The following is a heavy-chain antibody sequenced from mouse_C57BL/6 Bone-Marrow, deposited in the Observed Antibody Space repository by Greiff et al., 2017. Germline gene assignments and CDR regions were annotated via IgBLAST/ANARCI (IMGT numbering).Heavy chain of an antibody. CDR1: GFTFSDYG. J-gene: IGHJ4*01. V-gene: IGHV5-17*01. CDR3: ARVGGFCAMDY. Sequence: EVQVVESGGGLVKPGGSLKLSCAASGFTFSDYGMHWVRQAPEKGLEWVAYISSGSSTIYYADTVKGRFTISRDNAKNTLFLQMTSLRSEDTAMYYCARVGGFCAMDYGGQGTSVTVSS. D-gene: IGHD1-1*02. CDR2: ISSGSSTI.